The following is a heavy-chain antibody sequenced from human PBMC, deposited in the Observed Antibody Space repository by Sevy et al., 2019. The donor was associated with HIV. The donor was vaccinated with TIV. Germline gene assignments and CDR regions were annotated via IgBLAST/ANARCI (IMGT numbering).Heavy chain of an antibody. CDR1: GFTFDDYA. Sequence: GGSLRLSCAASGFTFDDYAMHWVRQAPGKGLEWVSGISWNGGSIGYADSVKGRFTISRDNAKNSLYLQMNSLRAEDTALYYCAKDKGYCTNGVCYTSYYYYGMDVWGQGTTVTVSS. J-gene: IGHJ6*02. CDR2: ISWNGGSI. V-gene: IGHV3-9*01. CDR3: AKDKGYCTNGVCYTSYYYYGMDV. D-gene: IGHD2-8*01.